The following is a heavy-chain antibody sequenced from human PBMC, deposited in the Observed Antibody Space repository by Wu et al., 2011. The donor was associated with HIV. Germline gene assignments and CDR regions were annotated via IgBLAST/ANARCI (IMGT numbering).Heavy chain of an antibody. V-gene: IGHV1-18*01. D-gene: IGHD1-26*01. J-gene: IGHJ6*02. CDR3: ARGTISGSYWGTTYYGIGR. CDR2: ISPYDGDT. CDR1: GYTFNTYA. Sequence: QVQLVQSGAEVKKPGSSVKVSCKASGYTFNTYAISWVRQAPGQGLEWMGWISPYDGDTKYPQKLQGRVTMTTDTSTSTAYMELSSLRSEDTAVYYCARGTISGSYWGTTYYGIGRRGPRDHGHR.